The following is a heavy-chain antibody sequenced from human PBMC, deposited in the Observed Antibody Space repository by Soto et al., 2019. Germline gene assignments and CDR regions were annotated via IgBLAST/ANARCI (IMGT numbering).Heavy chain of an antibody. CDR2: IHYTGSI. CDR1: GGSISSEYFH. V-gene: IGHV4-30-4*08. CDR3: AREDAGGDRDYYGLDV. D-gene: IGHD2-21*02. J-gene: IGHJ6*02. Sequence: QVQLQQSGPGLVEPSQTLSLTCAVSGGSISSEYFHWTWIRQSPGKGLEWIGYIHYTGSIMYNPSFKSRLTMAVDTTKNQFSLQLPSVTAADTAVYFCAREDAGGDRDYYGLDVWGQGTTVTVSS.